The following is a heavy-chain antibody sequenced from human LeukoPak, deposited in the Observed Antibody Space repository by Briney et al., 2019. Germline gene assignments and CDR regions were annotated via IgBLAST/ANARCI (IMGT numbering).Heavy chain of an antibody. J-gene: IGHJ3*01. CDR3: ASVVYDSGSRDRYAFGL. Sequence: GASVKISCKAPGYTFTRASLSSGRDAPGQGLEWMGWINPNNGNTNYVQKLQGRVTMTTDTSTSTAYMELRSLRSDDTGVYYCASVVYDSGSRDRYAFGLWGQGTMVTVSS. D-gene: IGHD3-22*01. V-gene: IGHV1-18*01. CDR1: GYTFTRAS. CDR2: INPNNGNT.